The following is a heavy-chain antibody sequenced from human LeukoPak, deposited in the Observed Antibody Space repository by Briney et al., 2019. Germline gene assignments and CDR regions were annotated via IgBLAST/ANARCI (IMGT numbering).Heavy chain of an antibody. V-gene: IGHV3-53*05. Sequence: GGSLRLSCAASGFTVSSNYISWVRQAPGKGLQWVSVIYSGGSTYYADSVKGRFTISRDNSENTVILQMNSLTTEDTAVYYCAMPRGVDGYWGQGTLVTVSS. CDR3: AMPRGVDGY. J-gene: IGHJ4*02. CDR1: GFTVSSNY. D-gene: IGHD3-10*01. CDR2: IYSGGST.